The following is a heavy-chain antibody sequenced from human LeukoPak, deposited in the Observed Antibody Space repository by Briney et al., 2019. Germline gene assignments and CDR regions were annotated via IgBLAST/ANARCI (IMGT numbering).Heavy chain of an antibody. Sequence: PGGSLRLSCAASGFTFSSYSMNWVRQAPGKGLEWVSSISSSSSYIYYADSVKGRFTISRDNAKNSLYLQMNSLRAEDTAVYYCARVARWSGSYFFDPWGQGTLVTVSS. J-gene: IGHJ5*02. CDR1: GFTFSSYS. CDR2: ISSSSSYI. V-gene: IGHV3-21*01. CDR3: ARVARWSGSYFFDP. D-gene: IGHD1-26*01.